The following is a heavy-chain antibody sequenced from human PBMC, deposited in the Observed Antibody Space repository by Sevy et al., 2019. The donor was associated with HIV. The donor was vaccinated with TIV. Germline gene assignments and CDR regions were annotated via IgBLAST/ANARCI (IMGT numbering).Heavy chain of an antibody. V-gene: IGHV3-30-3*01. CDR2: ISYDGSNK. J-gene: IGHJ6*02. CDR3: ARDSDIVLYLPMDV. CDR1: GFTFSSYA. Sequence: LSLTCAASGFTFSSYAMHWVRQAPGKGLEWVAVISYDGSNKYYADSVKGRFTISRDNSKNTLYLQMNSLRAEDTAVYYCARDSDIVLYLPMDVWGQGTTVTVSS. D-gene: IGHD2-15*01.